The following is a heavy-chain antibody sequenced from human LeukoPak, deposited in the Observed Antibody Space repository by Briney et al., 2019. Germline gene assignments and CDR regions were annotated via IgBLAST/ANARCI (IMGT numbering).Heavy chain of an antibody. CDR3: AKDPTTVTNLEYFQH. V-gene: IGHV3-23*01. J-gene: IGHJ1*01. CDR2: ISGSGGST. CDR1: GFTFSSSA. D-gene: IGHD4-17*01. Sequence: PGGSLRLSRAASGFTFSSSAMSWVRQAPGKGLEWVSAISGSGGSTYYADSVKCRFTISRDNSKNTLYLQKNSLRAEDTAVYYCAKDPTTVTNLEYFQHWGQGTLVTVSS.